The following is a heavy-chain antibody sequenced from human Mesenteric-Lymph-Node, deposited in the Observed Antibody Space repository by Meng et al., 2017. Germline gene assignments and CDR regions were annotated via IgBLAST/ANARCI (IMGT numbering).Heavy chain of an antibody. CDR2: IYHSGST. CDR1: GYSISSGYY. J-gene: IGHJ4*02. Sequence: SETLSLTCTVSGYSISSGYYWGWIRQPPGKGLEWIGSIYHSGSTYYNPSLKSRVTISVDTSKNQFSLKLSSVTAADTAVYYCAREGEGQQLPPGRIDYWGQGTRVTVSS. CDR3: AREGEGQQLPPGRIDY. D-gene: IGHD6-13*01. V-gene: IGHV4-38-2*02.